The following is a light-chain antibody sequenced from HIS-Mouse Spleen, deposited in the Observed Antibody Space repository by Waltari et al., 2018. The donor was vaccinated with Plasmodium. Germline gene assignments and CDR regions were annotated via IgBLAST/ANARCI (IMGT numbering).Light chain of an antibody. CDR3: QQRSNWPPIT. V-gene: IGKV3-11*01. CDR2: DAS. CDR1: QSVSSY. Sequence: EIVLTHSQATLSLSPGDRATPSCRASQSVSSYLAWYQQKPGQAPRLLIYDASNRATGIPARFSGSGPGTDFTLTISSLEPEDFAVYYCQQRSNWPPITFGQGTRLEIK. J-gene: IGKJ5*01.